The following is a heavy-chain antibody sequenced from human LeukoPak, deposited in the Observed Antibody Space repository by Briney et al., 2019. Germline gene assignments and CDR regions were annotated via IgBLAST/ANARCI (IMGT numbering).Heavy chain of an antibody. CDR3: AKTRGYSRDFFDY. V-gene: IGHV3-23*01. CDR2: ISGSGGGT. D-gene: IGHD6-13*01. Sequence: GGSLRLSCAASGFTFSSYAMSWVRQAPGKGLEWVSAISGSGGGTYYADSVKGRFTISRDNSKNTLYLQMNSLRAEDTAVYYCAKTRGYSRDFFDYWGQGTLVTVSS. J-gene: IGHJ4*02. CDR1: GFTFSSYA.